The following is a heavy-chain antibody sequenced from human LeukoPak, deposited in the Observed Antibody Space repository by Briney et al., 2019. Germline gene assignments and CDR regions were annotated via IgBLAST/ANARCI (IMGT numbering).Heavy chain of an antibody. CDR1: GFTFSDYY. Sequence: GGSLRLSCAASGFTFSDYYMSWARQAPGKGLGWVSAISGSGGSTYYADSVKGRFTISRDNSKNTLYLQMNSLRAEDTAVYYCAKDGAIVVVPAAPVDAFDIWGQGTMVTVSS. J-gene: IGHJ3*02. D-gene: IGHD2-2*01. V-gene: IGHV3-23*01. CDR2: ISGSGGST. CDR3: AKDGAIVVVPAAPVDAFDI.